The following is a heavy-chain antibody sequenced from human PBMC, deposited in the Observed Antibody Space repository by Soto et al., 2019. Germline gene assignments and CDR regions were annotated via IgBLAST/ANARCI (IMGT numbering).Heavy chain of an antibody. CDR1: GFTFSSYG. J-gene: IGHJ4*02. V-gene: IGHV3-33*01. CDR2: IWYDGSNK. D-gene: IGHD4-17*01. CDR3: AREGTTVVTPDQSLDY. Sequence: QVQLVESGGGVVQPGRSLRLSCAASGFTFSSYGMHWVRQAPGNGLEWVAVIWYDGSNKYYADSVKGRFTISRDNSKNTLYLQMNSLRAEDTAVYYCAREGTTVVTPDQSLDYWGQGTLVTVSS.